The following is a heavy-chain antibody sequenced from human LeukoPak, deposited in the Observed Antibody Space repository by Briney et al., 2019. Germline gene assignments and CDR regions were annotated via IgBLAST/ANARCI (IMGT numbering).Heavy chain of an antibody. CDR2: IYYSGST. Sequence: PSETLSLTCTVSGGSISSGDYYWRGLRQPPGKGREWIEYIYYSGSTYYNPSLKSRVTISVDTSKNQFSLKLSSVTAADTAVYYCARHYEHFDYWGQGTLVTVSS. D-gene: IGHD4-17*01. CDR1: GGSISSGDYY. J-gene: IGHJ4*02. CDR3: ARHYEHFDY. V-gene: IGHV4-30-4*01.